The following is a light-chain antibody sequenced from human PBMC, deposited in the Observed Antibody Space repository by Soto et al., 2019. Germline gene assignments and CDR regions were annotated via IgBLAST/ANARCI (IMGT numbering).Light chain of an antibody. V-gene: IGKV1-9*01. CDR3: QQYNSYSRK. CDR1: QGISSY. Sequence: IQLTQSPSSLSASVGDRVTITCRASQGISSYLAWYQQKPGKAPKLLIYAASTLQSGVPSRFSGSGSGTDFTLTINGLQPDDFATYYCQQYNSYSRKFGQGTRLEIK. J-gene: IGKJ5*01. CDR2: AAS.